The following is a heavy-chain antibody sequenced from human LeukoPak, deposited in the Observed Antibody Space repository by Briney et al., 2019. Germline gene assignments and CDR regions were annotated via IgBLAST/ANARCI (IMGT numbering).Heavy chain of an antibody. Sequence: PGGSLRLSCAASGFAFSSYAMSWVRQAPGKGLEWVSAISGSGGSTYYADSVKGRFTISRDNSKNTLYLQMNSLRAEDTAVYYCAKLDGSGSEDPAFDYWGQGTLVTVSS. CDR2: ISGSGGST. J-gene: IGHJ4*02. CDR1: GFAFSSYA. D-gene: IGHD3-22*01. V-gene: IGHV3-23*01. CDR3: AKLDGSGSEDPAFDY.